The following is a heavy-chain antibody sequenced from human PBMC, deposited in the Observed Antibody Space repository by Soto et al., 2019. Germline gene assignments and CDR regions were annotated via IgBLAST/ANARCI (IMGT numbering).Heavy chain of an antibody. J-gene: IGHJ2*01. Sequence: SGPTLVNPTQTLTLTCTFSGFSLSTSGVGVGWIRQPPGKALEWLALIYWDDDKRYSPSLKSRLTITKDTSKNQVVLTMTNMDPVDTATYYCAHSINNLGYCSGGSCYARYWYFDLWGRGTLVTVSS. D-gene: IGHD2-15*01. CDR3: AHSINNLGYCSGGSCYARYWYFDL. V-gene: IGHV2-5*02. CDR1: GFSLSTSGVG. CDR2: IYWDDDK.